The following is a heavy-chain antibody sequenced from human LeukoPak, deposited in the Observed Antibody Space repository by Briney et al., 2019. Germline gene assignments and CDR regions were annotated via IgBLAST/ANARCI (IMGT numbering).Heavy chain of an antibody. D-gene: IGHD5-18*01. V-gene: IGHV3-30*02. CDR2: IRYDGTNK. J-gene: IGHJ4*02. CDR3: ATGRDTAMVRLDY. Sequence: GGSLRLSCAASGFTFSSYGMHWVGQAPGKGLEWVAFIRYDGTNKYYADSVKGRFTISRDNSKNTMYLQMNSLRAEDTAVYFCATGRDTAMVRLDYWGQGTLVTVSS. CDR1: GFTFSSYG.